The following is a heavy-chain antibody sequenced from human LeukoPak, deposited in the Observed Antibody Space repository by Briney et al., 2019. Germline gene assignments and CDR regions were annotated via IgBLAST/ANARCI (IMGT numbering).Heavy chain of an antibody. V-gene: IGHV3-23*01. CDR1: GFTFSSYA. CDR2: ISGGGGST. D-gene: IGHD4-11*01. CDR3: AAYSNYAYSFDP. J-gene: IGHJ5*02. Sequence: GGSLRLSCAASGFTFSSYAMSWVRQAPGKGLEWVSAISGGGGSTYYADSVKGRFTISRDNAKNSLYLQMNSLTDEDTAVYYCAAYSNYAYSFDPWGQGTLVTVSS.